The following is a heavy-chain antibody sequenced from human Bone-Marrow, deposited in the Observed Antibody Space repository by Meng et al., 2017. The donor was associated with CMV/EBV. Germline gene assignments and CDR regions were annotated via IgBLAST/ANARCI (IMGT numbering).Heavy chain of an antibody. Sequence: SEPLSLTCTVSGGSISSYYWSWIRQPPGKGLEWIGYIYYSGSTNYNPSLKSRVTISVDTSKNQFSLKLSSVTAADTAVYYCARVPRLDYDYVWGSYRLNDAFDIWGQGPMVTVSS. V-gene: IGHV4-59*12. CDR3: ARVPRLDYDYVWGSYRLNDAFDI. J-gene: IGHJ3*02. CDR2: IYYSGST. D-gene: IGHD3-16*02. CDR1: GGSISSYY.